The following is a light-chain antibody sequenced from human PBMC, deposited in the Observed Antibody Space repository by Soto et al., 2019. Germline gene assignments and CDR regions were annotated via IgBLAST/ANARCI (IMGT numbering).Light chain of an antibody. CDR3: QQYGSSPT. V-gene: IGKV3-20*01. J-gene: IGKJ1*01. Sequence: IVLTQAPGTLSLSPGERVTLSCRASQSVTSSYLAWYQQKPGQAPRLLFYGASSRATGIPDRFSGSGSGTDFTLTISRLEPEDFAVYYCQQYGSSPTFGQGTMVDIK. CDR2: GAS. CDR1: QSVTSSY.